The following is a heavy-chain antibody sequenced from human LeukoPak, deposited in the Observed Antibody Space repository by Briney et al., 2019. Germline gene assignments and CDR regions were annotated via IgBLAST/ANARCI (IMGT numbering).Heavy chain of an antibody. J-gene: IGHJ6*02. Sequence: AASVKVSCKASGGTFSSYAISWVRQAPGQGLEWTGRIIPILGIANYAQKFQGRVTITADKSTSTAYMELSSLRSEDTAVYYCARDPDLRGVIVARLTYYYYGMDVWGQGTTVTVSS. CDR2: IIPILGIA. D-gene: IGHD3-10*01. CDR1: GGTFSSYA. V-gene: IGHV1-69*04. CDR3: ARDPDLRGVIVARLTYYYYGMDV.